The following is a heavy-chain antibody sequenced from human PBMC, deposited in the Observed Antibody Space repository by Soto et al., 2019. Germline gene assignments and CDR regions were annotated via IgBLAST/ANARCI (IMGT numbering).Heavy chain of an antibody. CDR3: AKDLVWVLWFGYFDY. CDR1: GFTFSSYA. CDR2: ISGSGGST. D-gene: IGHD3-10*01. Sequence: EVQLLESGGGLVQPGGSLRLSCAASGFTFSSYAMSWVRQAPGKGLEWVSAISGSGGSTYYADSVNGRFTISRDTSKNTLYLQMNSLRAEDTAVYYCAKDLVWVLWFGYFDYWGQGTLVTVSS. J-gene: IGHJ4*02. V-gene: IGHV3-23*01.